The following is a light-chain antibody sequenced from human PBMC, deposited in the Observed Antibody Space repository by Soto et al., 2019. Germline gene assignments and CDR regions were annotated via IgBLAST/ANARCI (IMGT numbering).Light chain of an antibody. CDR1: SSNIGSNT. CDR2: RNN. J-gene: IGLJ7*01. CDR3: ATWDDDLSAAV. V-gene: IGLV1-44*01. Sequence: QSVLTQPPSASGTPGQRVTISCSGSSSNIGSNTVNWYQQLPGTAPKLLIYRNNQRPSGVPDRFSGSKSGTSASLAISGLQSEDEADYYCATWDDDLSAAVFGGGTQLTVL.